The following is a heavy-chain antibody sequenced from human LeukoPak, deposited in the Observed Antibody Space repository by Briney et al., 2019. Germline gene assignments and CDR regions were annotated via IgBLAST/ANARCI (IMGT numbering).Heavy chain of an antibody. CDR3: VRRTTAEYYFDY. D-gene: IGHD1-1*01. CDR2: IYPTDSDT. V-gene: IGHV5-51*01. J-gene: IGHJ4*02. CDR1: GYSFTSYW. Sequence: GESLKISCKGSGYSFTSYWIGWVRQMPGKGLEWMGIIYPTDSDTRYNPSFQGQVTISADKSISTAYLQWSSLKASDTAMYYCVRRTTAEYYFDYWGQGTLVTVSS.